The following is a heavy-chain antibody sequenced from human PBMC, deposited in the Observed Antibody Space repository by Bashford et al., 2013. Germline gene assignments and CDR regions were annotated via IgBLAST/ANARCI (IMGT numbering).Heavy chain of an antibody. CDR2: IGTAGDT. J-gene: IGHJ4*02. D-gene: IGHD3-10*01. Sequence: GGSLRLSCAASGFTFSSYDMHWVRQATGKGLEWVSAIGTAGDTYYPGSVKGRFTISRENAKNSLYLQMNSLRAGDTAVYYCARGRLYYGSGSDFDYWGQGTLVTVSS. CDR1: GFTFSSYD. CDR3: ARGRLYYGSGSDFDY. V-gene: IGHV3-13*04.